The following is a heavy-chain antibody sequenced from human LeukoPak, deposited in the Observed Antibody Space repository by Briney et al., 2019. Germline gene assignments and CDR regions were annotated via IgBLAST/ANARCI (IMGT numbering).Heavy chain of an antibody. J-gene: IGHJ1*01. CDR2: ISYDGSNK. CDR3: ARDRVVGATTYFQH. D-gene: IGHD1-26*01. CDR1: GFTFSSYA. V-gene: IGHV3-30*01. Sequence: PGGSLRLSCAASGFTFSSYAMHWVRQAPGKGLEWVAVISYDGSNKYYADSVKGRFTISRDNSKNTLYPQMNSLRAEDTAVYYCARDRVVGATTYFQHWGQGTLVTVSS.